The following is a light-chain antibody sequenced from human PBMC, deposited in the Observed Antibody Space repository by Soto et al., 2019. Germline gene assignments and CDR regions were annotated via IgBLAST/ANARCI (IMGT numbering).Light chain of an antibody. Sequence: EIVLTQSPATLSLSPGERATLSCRASQSVSSYLAWYQQKPGQAPRLLIYDASNRATGIPAMFSGSGSGTDFTLTISSLEPEEFAVYYCQQRSNWLFTFGPGTKVDIK. V-gene: IGKV3-11*01. CDR3: QQRSNWLFT. CDR2: DAS. CDR1: QSVSSY. J-gene: IGKJ3*01.